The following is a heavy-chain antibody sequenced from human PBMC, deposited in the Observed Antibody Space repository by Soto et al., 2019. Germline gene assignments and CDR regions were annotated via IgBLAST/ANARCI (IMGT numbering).Heavy chain of an antibody. V-gene: IGHV3-30*18. J-gene: IGHJ4*02. CDR2: VSYDGSNV. Sequence: GGSLRLSCAASGFTFRSYGMHWVRQAPGKGLEWVAVVSYDGSNVYYADSVKGRFTISRDNSKNTLYLQMDSLRAEDTAVYYCAKGVRFASTPLFDYWAQGTLVTVSS. CDR1: GFTFRSYG. CDR3: AKGVRFASTPLFDY.